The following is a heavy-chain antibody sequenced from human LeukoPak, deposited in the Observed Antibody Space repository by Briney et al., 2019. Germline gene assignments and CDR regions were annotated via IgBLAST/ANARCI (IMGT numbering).Heavy chain of an antibody. CDR2: MNPNSGNT. V-gene: IGHV1-8*01. D-gene: IGHD3-9*01. CDR3: ARGRSFRYFDWLLY. Sequence: ASVKVSCKASGYTFTSYDINRVRQATGQGLEWMGWMNPNSGNTGYAQKFQGRVTMTRNTSISTAYMELSSLRSEDTAVYYCARGRSFRYFDWLLYWGQGTLVTVSS. J-gene: IGHJ4*02. CDR1: GYTFTSYD.